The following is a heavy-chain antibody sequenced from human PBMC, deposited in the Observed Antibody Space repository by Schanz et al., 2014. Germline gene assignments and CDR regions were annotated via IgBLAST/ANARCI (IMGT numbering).Heavy chain of an antibody. J-gene: IGHJ4*02. CDR1: GFPFSTYS. D-gene: IGHD3-16*01. CDR3: ARDYAGFDC. Sequence: VQLVESGGGLVKPGGSLRLSCVASGFPFSTYSIHWVRQAPGKGLEWVAVIWYDGSNKDYADSVKGRFTISRDNSKNSLYLQMNSLRAEDTAVYYCARDYAGFDCWGQGTLVTVSS. V-gene: IGHV3-33*08. CDR2: IWYDGSNK.